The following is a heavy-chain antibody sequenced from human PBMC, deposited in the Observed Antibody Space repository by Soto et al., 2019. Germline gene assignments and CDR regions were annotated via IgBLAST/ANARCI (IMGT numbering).Heavy chain of an antibody. V-gene: IGHV1-18*01. CDR1: DNTFTHYG. D-gene: IGHD2-8*02. CDR2: ISGYNGNT. Sequence: QVRLVQSGSEVKKLGASVKVSCKSSDNTFTHYGINWVRQAPGQGFEWMGWISGYNGNTKYAQKFQDRVTMTADTSTRTAFMEVRSLTSDDTGVYFCAATGGNYFGLDVWGQGTTVTVSS. CDR3: AATGGNYFGLDV. J-gene: IGHJ6*02.